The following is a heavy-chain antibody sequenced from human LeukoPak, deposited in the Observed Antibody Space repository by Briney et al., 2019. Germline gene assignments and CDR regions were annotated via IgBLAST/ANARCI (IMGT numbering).Heavy chain of an antibody. V-gene: IGHV1-46*01. Sequence: ASVKVSCKASGYTFTSYYMHWVRQAPGQGLEWMGIINPSGGSTSYAQKFQGRVTMTRDMSTSTVYMELSRLRSDDTAVYYCARDPRWLQFEGFDYWGQGTLVTVSS. CDR2: INPSGGST. J-gene: IGHJ4*02. CDR3: ARDPRWLQFEGFDY. D-gene: IGHD5-24*01. CDR1: GYTFTSYY.